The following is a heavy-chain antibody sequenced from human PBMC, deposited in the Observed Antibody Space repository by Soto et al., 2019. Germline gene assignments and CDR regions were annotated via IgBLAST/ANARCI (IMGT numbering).Heavy chain of an antibody. Sequence: GGSLRLSCAASGFTFSSYSMNWVRQAPGKGLEWVSSISSSSSYIYYADSVKGRFTISRDNAKNSLYLQMNSLRAEDTAVYYCARIAGYYDSSGYYYYYYYMDVWGQGTMVTVSS. CDR1: GFTFSSYS. J-gene: IGHJ6*03. V-gene: IGHV3-21*01. D-gene: IGHD3-22*01. CDR2: ISSSSSYI. CDR3: ARIAGYYDSSGYYYYYYYMDV.